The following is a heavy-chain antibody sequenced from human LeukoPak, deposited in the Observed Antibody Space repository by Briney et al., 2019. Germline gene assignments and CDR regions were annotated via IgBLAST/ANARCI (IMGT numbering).Heavy chain of an antibody. J-gene: IGHJ5*02. D-gene: IGHD3-10*01. CDR1: GYTFTSYD. CDR2: MNPNSGNT. V-gene: IGHV1-8*03. Sequence: ASVKVSCKASGYTFTSYDINWVRQATGQGLEWMRWMNPNSGNTGYAQKFQGRVTITRNTSISTAYMELSSLRSEDTAVYYCARAPRITMVRGVIYWFDPWGQGTLVTVSS. CDR3: ARAPRITMVRGVIYWFDP.